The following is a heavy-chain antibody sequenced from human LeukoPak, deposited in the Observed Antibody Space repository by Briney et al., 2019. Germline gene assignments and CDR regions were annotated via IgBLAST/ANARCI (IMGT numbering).Heavy chain of an antibody. V-gene: IGHV3-11*03. J-gene: IGHJ5*02. CDR3: ARSNYWFDP. Sequence: PGGSLRLSFAASGFTFSDYYMSWIRQAPGKGLEWVSYISSSSSYTNYADSVKGRFTISRDNTKNSLYLQMNSLRAEDAAVYYCARSNYWFDPWGQGTLVTVSS. CDR2: ISSSSSYT. CDR1: GFTFSDYY.